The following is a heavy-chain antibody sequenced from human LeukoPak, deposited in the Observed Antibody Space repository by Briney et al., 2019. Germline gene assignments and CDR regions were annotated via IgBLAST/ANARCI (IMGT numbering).Heavy chain of an antibody. CDR1: GGSISSYY. V-gene: IGHV4-4*07. J-gene: IGHJ2*01. CDR3: ARDLVVADYGGRRGYFDL. Sequence: PSETLSLTCTVSGGSISSYYWSWIRQPAGKGLEWIGRIYTSGTTHDNPSLKSRVTMSVDTSKNQVSLKVSSVTAADTAVYYCARDLVVADYGGRRGYFDLWGRGTLVTVSS. CDR2: IYTSGTT. D-gene: IGHD4-23*01.